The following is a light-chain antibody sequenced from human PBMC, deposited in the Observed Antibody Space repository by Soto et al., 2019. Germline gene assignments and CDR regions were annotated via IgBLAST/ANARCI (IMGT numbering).Light chain of an antibody. CDR3: QQYSTSPTWT. CDR2: GAS. CDR1: QSVSSSY. V-gene: IGKV3-20*01. J-gene: IGKJ1*01. Sequence: EIVLTQSPGTLSLSPGERATLSCRASQSVSSSYLAWYQQKPGQPPRLLIYGASSRASGIPDRFSGSGSGTDFTLTISRLEPEDFVVYYCQQYSTSPTWTFGQGTKVESK.